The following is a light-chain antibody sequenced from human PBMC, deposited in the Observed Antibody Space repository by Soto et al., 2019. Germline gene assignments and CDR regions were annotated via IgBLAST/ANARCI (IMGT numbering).Light chain of an antibody. CDR2: SNN. CDR1: SSNIGNNT. CDR3: AAWDDSLNGYV. Sequence: QSVLTQPPSASGTPGQWVTISCSGSSSNIGNNTVNWYQQLPGTAPKLLIYSNNQRPSGVPDRFSGSKSGTSASLAISGLQSEDEADYDCAAWDDSLNGYVFGTGTKVTVL. J-gene: IGLJ1*01. V-gene: IGLV1-44*01.